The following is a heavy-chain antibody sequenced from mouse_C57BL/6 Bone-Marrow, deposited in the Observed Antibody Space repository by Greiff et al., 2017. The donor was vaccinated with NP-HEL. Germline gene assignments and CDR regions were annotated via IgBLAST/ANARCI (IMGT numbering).Heavy chain of an antibody. V-gene: IGHV1-15*01. D-gene: IGHD1-1*01. CDR2: IDPETGGT. CDR1: GYTFTDYE. CDR3: TSLYYGSSLYAMDY. J-gene: IGHJ4*01. Sequence: VQLQQSGAELVRPGASVTLSCKASGYTFTDYEMHWVKQTPVHGLEWIGAIDPETGGTAYNQKFKGKAILTADKSSSTAYMELRSLTSEDSAVYYCTSLYYGSSLYAMDYWGQGTSVTASS.